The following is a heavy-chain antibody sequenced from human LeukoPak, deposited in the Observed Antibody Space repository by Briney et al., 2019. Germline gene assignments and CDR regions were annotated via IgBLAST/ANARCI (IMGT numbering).Heavy chain of an antibody. D-gene: IGHD5-24*01. V-gene: IGHV3-48*04. CDR3: ARGGDGYSRFDP. Sequence: PGGSLRLSCAASGFTFSSDSMNWVRQAPGKGLEWVSYISKNSDLKSHADSVKGRLTIFRDNAKNSLFLQMNSLRVEDTAVYYCARGGDGYSRFDPWGQGTLVTVSS. J-gene: IGHJ5*02. CDR2: ISKNSDLK. CDR1: GFTFSSDS.